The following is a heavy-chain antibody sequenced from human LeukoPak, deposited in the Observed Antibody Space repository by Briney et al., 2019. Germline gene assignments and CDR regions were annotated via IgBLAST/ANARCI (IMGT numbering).Heavy chain of an antibody. Sequence: SETLSLTCAVYGGSFSGYYWSWIRQPPGKGLEWIGEINHSGSTNYNPSLKSRVTMSVDTSKNQFSLRLTSVTAADTAVYYCARDARGSSSVDYWGQGTLVTVSS. CDR2: INHSGST. CDR1: GGSFSGYY. J-gene: IGHJ4*02. D-gene: IGHD6-13*01. V-gene: IGHV4-34*01. CDR3: ARDARGSSSVDY.